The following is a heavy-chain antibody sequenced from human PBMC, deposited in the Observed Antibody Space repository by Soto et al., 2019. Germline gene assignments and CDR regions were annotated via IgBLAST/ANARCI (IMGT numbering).Heavy chain of an antibody. J-gene: IGHJ4*02. D-gene: IGHD6-13*01. CDR3: AKIQNTGIAAAGIFDY. CDR1: GFTFSSYG. Sequence: QVQLVESGGGVVQPGRSLRLSCAASGFTFSSYGMHWVCQAPGKGLEWVAVISYDGSNKYYADSVKGRFTISRDNSKNTLYLQMNSLRAEDTAVYYCAKIQNTGIAAAGIFDYWGQGTLVTVSS. CDR2: ISYDGSNK. V-gene: IGHV3-30*18.